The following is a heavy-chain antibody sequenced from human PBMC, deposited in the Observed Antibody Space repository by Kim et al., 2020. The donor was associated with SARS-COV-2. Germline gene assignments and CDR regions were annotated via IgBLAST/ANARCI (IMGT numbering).Heavy chain of an antibody. CDR3: TRSGNFFGY. CDR2: SLT. J-gene: IGHJ4*02. V-gene: IGHV3-7*01. Sequence: SLTDCVASVRGRFTISRNNAKNSVFLQMNSLRVEDTAVYYCTRSGNFFGYWGQGTLVTVSS. D-gene: IGHD3-3*01.